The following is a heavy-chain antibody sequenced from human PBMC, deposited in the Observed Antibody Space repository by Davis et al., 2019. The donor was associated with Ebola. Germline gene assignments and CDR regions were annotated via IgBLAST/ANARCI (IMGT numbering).Heavy chain of an antibody. Sequence: AASVTVSCKASGYTFTGYDINWVRQATGQGLEWMGWMDPDSGNTDYAQKFQGRVTMTRDTSVSTAYMELSSLTSEDTAVYYCSGGRGSGNYPWGQGTLVTVSS. V-gene: IGHV1-8*01. CDR2: MDPDSGNT. CDR3: SGGRGSGNYP. D-gene: IGHD3-10*01. J-gene: IGHJ5*02. CDR1: GYTFTGYD.